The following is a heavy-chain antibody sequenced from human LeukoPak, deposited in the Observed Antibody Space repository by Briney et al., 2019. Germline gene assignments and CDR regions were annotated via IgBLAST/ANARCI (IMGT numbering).Heavy chain of an antibody. CDR3: AREGLDSGSFYGMDV. D-gene: IGHD6-25*01. CDR1: GFTVSSNY. Sequence: GGSLRLSCAASGFTVSSNYMSWVRQAPGKGLEWVSVIYSGGSTYYADSVKGRFTISRDNSKNTLYLQMNSLRAEDTAVYYCAREGLDSGSFYGMDVWGQGTTVTVSS. J-gene: IGHJ6*02. V-gene: IGHV3-66*01. CDR2: IYSGGST.